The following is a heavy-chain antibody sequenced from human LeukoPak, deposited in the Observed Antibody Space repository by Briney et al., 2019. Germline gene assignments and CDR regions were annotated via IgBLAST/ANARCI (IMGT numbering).Heavy chain of an antibody. CDR3: ARSYDISPIDY. J-gene: IGHJ4*02. Sequence: LRLSCAASGFTVSSNYMSWIRQPPGKGLEWIGYIYYSGSTYYNPSLKSRVTISVDTSKNQFSLKLSSVTAADTAVYYCARSYDISPIDYWGQGTLVTVSS. D-gene: IGHD3-9*01. CDR2: IYYSGST. V-gene: IGHV4-30-4*08. CDR1: GFTVSSNY.